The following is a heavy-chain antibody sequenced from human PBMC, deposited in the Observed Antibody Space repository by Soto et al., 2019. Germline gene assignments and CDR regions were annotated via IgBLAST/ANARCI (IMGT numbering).Heavy chain of an antibody. Sequence: GGSLRLSCAASGFTFSSYAMSWVRQAPGKGLEWVSAISGSGGSTYYADSVKGRFTISRDNSKNTLYLQMNSLRAEDTAVYYCAKTYCSSTSCYTRAVDYWGQGTLVTVSS. D-gene: IGHD2-2*02. CDR3: AKTYCSSTSCYTRAVDY. J-gene: IGHJ4*02. V-gene: IGHV3-23*01. CDR1: GFTFSSYA. CDR2: ISGSGGST.